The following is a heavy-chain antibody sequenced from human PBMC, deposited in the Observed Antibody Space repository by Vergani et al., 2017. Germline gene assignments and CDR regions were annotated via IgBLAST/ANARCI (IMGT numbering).Heavy chain of an antibody. CDR1: GFTFSSYA. CDR2: ISYDGSNK. V-gene: IGHV3-30-3*01. D-gene: IGHD3-22*01. CDR3: AGPQVTSAYYYGGFDY. J-gene: IGHJ4*02. Sequence: VQLLESGGGVVQPGRSLRLSCAASGFTFSSYAMHWVRQAPGKGLEWVAVISYDGSNKYYADSVKGRFPISRDNSKNTLSLQMNSLTAEDTAIYYCAGPQVTSAYYYGGFDYWGQGILVTVSS.